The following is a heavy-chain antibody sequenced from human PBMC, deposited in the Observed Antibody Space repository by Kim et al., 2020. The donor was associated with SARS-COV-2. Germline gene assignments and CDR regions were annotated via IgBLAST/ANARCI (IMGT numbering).Heavy chain of an antibody. CDR2: IYHSGST. Sequence: SETLSLTCAVSGGSISSSNWWSWVRQPPGKGLEWIGEIYHSGSTNYNPSLKSRVTISVDKSKNQFSLKLSSVTAADTAVYYCARKRRVRGVRTYYYYGMDVWGQGTTVTVSS. J-gene: IGHJ6*02. V-gene: IGHV4-4*02. D-gene: IGHD3-10*01. CDR1: GGSISSSNW. CDR3: ARKRRVRGVRTYYYYGMDV.